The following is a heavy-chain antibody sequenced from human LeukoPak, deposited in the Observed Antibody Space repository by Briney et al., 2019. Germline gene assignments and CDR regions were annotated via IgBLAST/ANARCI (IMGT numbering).Heavy chain of an antibody. V-gene: IGHV1-18*01. D-gene: IGHD3-10*01. CDR3: ARRPADYYGSGSYPDY. CDR2: ISAYNGNT. CDR1: GYTFPSYG. Sequence: ASVKVSCKASGYTFPSYGISWVRQAPGQGLEWMGWISAYNGNTNYAQKLQGRVTMTTDTSTSTAYMELRSLRSDDTAVYYCARRPADYYGSGSYPDYWGQGTLVTVSS. J-gene: IGHJ4*02.